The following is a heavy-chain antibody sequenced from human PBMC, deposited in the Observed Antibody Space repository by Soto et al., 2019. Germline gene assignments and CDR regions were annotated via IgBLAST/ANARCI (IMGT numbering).Heavy chain of an antibody. CDR3: AVGYQLPSGWFDP. Sequence: ASVKVSCKASGYTFTGYYMHWVRQAPGQGLEWMGWINPNSGGTNYPQKFQGWVTMTRDTSISTAYIELSRLRSDDTAVYYCAVGYQLPSGWFDPWGQGTLVTVSS. CDR1: GYTFTGYY. D-gene: IGHD2-2*01. V-gene: IGHV1-2*04. J-gene: IGHJ5*02. CDR2: INPNSGGT.